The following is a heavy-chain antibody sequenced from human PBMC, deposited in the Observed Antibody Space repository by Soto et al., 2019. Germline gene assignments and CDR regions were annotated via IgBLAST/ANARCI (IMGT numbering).Heavy chain of an antibody. CDR2: IIPILGIA. CDR1: GGTFSSYT. Sequence: QVQLVQSGAEVKKPGSSVKVSCKASGGTFSSYTISWVRQAPGQGLEWMGRIIPILGIANYAQKFQGRVTITADKSTSTAYMELSSLRSEDTAVYYCAGARGGGYNPGGWFDPWGQGTLVTVSS. V-gene: IGHV1-69*02. J-gene: IGHJ5*02. CDR3: AGARGGGYNPGGWFDP. D-gene: IGHD5-12*01.